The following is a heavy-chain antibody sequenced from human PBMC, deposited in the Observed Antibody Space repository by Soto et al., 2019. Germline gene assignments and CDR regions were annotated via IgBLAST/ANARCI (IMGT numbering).Heavy chain of an antibody. Sequence: GGSLRLSCAASRFTFSRYAMRWARLALGKGLEWVSAISGSGGSTYYADSVKGRFTISRDNSKTTLYLQMNSLRAEDTAVYYCAKVDYDFWSGTWDYWGQGTLVTVSS. CDR3: AKVDYDFWSGTWDY. J-gene: IGHJ4*02. V-gene: IGHV3-23*01. CDR2: ISGSGGST. D-gene: IGHD3-3*01. CDR1: RFTFSRYA.